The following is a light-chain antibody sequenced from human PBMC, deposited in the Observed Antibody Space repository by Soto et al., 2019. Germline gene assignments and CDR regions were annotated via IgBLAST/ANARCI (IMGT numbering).Light chain of an antibody. V-gene: IGKV3-20*01. J-gene: IGKJ4*01. CDR3: QQSYSTPLT. Sequence: EIVLTQSPGTLSLSPGERATLSCRASQSLSSSYLAWYQQKPGQAPRLLIYGTSIRATGIPDRFSGSGSGTDFTLTISSLQPEDFATYYCQQSYSTPLTFGGGTKVDIK. CDR2: GTS. CDR1: QSLSSSY.